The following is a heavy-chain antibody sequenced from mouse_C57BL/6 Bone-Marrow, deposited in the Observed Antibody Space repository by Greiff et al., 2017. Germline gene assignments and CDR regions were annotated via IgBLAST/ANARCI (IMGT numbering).Heavy chain of an antibody. CDR1: GYTFTDYN. J-gene: IGHJ3*01. D-gene: IGHD2-4*01. CDR2: ISPNNGGT. CDR3: ARDIYDYDGTWFAY. V-gene: IGHV1-22*01. Sequence: SGPELVKPGASVKMSCKASGYTFTDYNMHWVQQSHGKSLEWIGYISPNNGGTSYNHKFKGKATLTVNKSSSTAYMELRSLTSEEAAVYYCARDIYDYDGTWFAYWGQGTLVTVSA.